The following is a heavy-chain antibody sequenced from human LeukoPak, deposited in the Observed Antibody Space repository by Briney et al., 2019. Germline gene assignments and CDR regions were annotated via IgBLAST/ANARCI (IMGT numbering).Heavy chain of an antibody. Sequence: PGGSLRLSCAASGFAFSCYGTHWVRHAPGKGLEWVAVISHDGSNIHYGDSVKGRFTISRDNSKNTVYLQMNSLRAEDTAIYYCAKDPYRVVVATGNYLDPWGQGTLVTVSS. J-gene: IGHJ5*02. CDR1: GFAFSCYG. CDR2: ISHDGSNI. CDR3: AKDPYRVVVATGNYLDP. D-gene: IGHD2-15*01. V-gene: IGHV3-30*18.